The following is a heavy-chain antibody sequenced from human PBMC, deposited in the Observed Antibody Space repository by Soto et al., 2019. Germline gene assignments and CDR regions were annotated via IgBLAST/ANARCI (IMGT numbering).Heavy chain of an antibody. CDR1: GFTFDDYT. Sequence: PGGSLRLSCAASGFTFDDYTMHWVRQAPGKGLEWVSLISWDGGSTYYADSVKGRFTISRDNSKNSLYLQMNSLRTEDTALYYCAKDSIAARLGMDVWGQGTTVTVPS. CDR2: ISWDGGST. CDR3: AKDSIAARLGMDV. J-gene: IGHJ6*02. V-gene: IGHV3-43*01. D-gene: IGHD6-6*01.